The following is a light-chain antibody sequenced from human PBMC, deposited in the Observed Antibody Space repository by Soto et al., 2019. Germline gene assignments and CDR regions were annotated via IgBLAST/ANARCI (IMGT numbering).Light chain of an antibody. J-gene: IGLJ2*01. CDR3: GTWDSSLTAVL. CDR2: ESN. Sequence: QSVLTQPPSVSAAPGQKVTISCSGSSSNIGKNHVSWYQQVPGTAPKLLIYESNKRPSGIPDRFSGPKSGTSATLGIAGLQTGDEADYYCGTWDSSLTAVLFGGGTKVTVL. V-gene: IGLV1-51*02. CDR1: SSNIGKNH.